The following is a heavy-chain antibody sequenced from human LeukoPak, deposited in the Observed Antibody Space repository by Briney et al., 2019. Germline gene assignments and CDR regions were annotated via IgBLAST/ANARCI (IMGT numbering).Heavy chain of an antibody. D-gene: IGHD3-10*01. Sequence: SETLSLTCTVSGGSISSGDYYWSWIRQPPGKGLEWIGHIYYSGSTYYNPSLKSRVTISVDTSKNQFSLKLSSVTAADTAVYYCARVVRGSWYFDYWGQGTLVTVSS. V-gene: IGHV4-30-4*01. CDR1: GGSISSGDYY. J-gene: IGHJ4*02. CDR2: IYYSGST. CDR3: ARVVRGSWYFDY.